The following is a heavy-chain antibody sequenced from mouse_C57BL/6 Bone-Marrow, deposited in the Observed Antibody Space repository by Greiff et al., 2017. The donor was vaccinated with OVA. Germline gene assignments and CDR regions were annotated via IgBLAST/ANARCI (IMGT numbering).Heavy chain of an antibody. V-gene: IGHV5-6*01. CDR2: ISSGGSYT. Sequence: EVKVVESGGDLVKPGGSLKLSCAASGFTFSSYGMSWVRQTPDKRLEWVATISSGGSYTYYPDSVKGRFTISRDNAKNTRYLQMSSLKSEDTAMYYWSRHYYPDYWGQGTTLTVSS. CDR3: SRHYYPDY. CDR1: GFTFSSYG. D-gene: IGHD1-1*02. J-gene: IGHJ2*01.